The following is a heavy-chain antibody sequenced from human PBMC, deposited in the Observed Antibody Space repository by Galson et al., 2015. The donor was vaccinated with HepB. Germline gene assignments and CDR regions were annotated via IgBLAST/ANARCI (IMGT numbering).Heavy chain of an antibody. V-gene: IGHV3-30*18. Sequence: SLRLSCAASGFTFSSYGMHWVRQAPGKGLEWVAVISYDGSNKYYADSVKGRFTISRDNSKNTLYLQMNSLRAEDTAVYYCAKEARIVLLSSMDCWGQGTTVTVSS. J-gene: IGHJ6*02. CDR1: GFTFSSYG. CDR3: AKEARIVLLSSMDC. CDR2: ISYDGSNK. D-gene: IGHD3-16*02.